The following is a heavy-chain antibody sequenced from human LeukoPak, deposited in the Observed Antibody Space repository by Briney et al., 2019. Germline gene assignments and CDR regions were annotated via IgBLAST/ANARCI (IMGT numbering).Heavy chain of an antibody. V-gene: IGHV3-7*01. J-gene: IGHJ4*02. D-gene: IGHD3-10*01. Sequence: GGSLILSCAASGFTFSNYWMTWVRQAPGKGLEWVANIKQSGSQKYYVDSVEGRFTISRDDAKNSLYLQMNSLRAEDTAVYYCAREAGGFDYWGQGTLVTVSS. CDR2: IKQSGSQK. CDR1: GFTFSNYW. CDR3: AREAGGFDY.